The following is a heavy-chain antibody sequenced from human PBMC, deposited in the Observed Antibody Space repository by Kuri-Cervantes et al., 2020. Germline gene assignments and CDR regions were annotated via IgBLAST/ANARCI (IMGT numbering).Heavy chain of an antibody. J-gene: IGHJ4*02. CDR1: GFTFSSYG. CDR3: AREGIAVAGTFDY. Sequence: LSLTCAASGFTFSSYGMHWVRQAPGKGLEWVAVISYDGSNKYYADSVKGRFTISRDNSKNTLYLQMNSLRAEDTAVYYCAREGIAVAGTFDYWGQGTLVTVSS. D-gene: IGHD6-19*01. CDR2: ISYDGSNK. V-gene: IGHV3-30*03.